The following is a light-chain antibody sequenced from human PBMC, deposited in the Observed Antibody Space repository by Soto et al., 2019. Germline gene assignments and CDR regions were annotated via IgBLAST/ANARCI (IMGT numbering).Light chain of an antibody. CDR1: SNDIGGYNL. V-gene: IGLV2-23*02. Sequence: QSALTQPASVSGSPGQSITISCTGTSNDIGGYNLVSWYQQHPGKAPKLIIYESNKRPSGVSDRFSGSRSGTTASLTISALQAEDEADYSCYSFAGGDNFVFGGGTKITVL. J-gene: IGLJ2*01. CDR2: ESN. CDR3: YSFAGGDNFV.